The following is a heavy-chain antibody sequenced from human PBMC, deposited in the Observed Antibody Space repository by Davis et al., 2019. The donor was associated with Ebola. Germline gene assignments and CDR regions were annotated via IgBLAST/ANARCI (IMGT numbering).Heavy chain of an antibody. D-gene: IGHD2/OR15-2a*01. V-gene: IGHV3-23*01. J-gene: IGHJ3*01. CDR2: ISGYGGTT. CDR3: AKDNRNIWSEV. CDR1: GFTFSSYA. Sequence: GESLKISCAASGFTFSSYAMTWVRLAPGKGLEWVSGISGYGGTTYYADSVKGRFTISRDNSKNTLYLQMNGLRVEDTAIYYCAKDNRNIWSEVWGQGTMVTVSS.